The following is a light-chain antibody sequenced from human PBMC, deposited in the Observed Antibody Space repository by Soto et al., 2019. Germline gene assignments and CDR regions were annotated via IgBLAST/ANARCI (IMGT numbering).Light chain of an antibody. Sequence: DIQMTQSPSSLSASVGDRVTITCRASQSISSYLNWYQQKPGKAPKLLIYAASSLQSGVPSRFSGSGSGTDFTLTISSLQPEDFATYYCQQSYSTPATFGQGTQLE. J-gene: IGKJ2*01. CDR1: QSISSY. V-gene: IGKV1-39*01. CDR3: QQSYSTPAT. CDR2: AAS.